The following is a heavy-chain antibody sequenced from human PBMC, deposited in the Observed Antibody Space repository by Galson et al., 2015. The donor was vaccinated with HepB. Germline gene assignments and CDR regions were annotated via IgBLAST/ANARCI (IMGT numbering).Heavy chain of an antibody. CDR1: GYSFTSYW. V-gene: IGHV5-10-1*01. CDR2: IAPTDSYT. J-gene: IGHJ2*01. D-gene: IGHD6-19*01. Sequence: QSGAEVKKPGESLRISCKGSGYSFTSYWINWVRQMPGKGLEWMGTIAPTDSYTKYSPSFQGHVTISVDKSISTAYLQWSSLKASDTAMYYCAGHREQWLIQDWYFDLWGRGTLVTVSS. CDR3: AGHREQWLIQDWYFDL.